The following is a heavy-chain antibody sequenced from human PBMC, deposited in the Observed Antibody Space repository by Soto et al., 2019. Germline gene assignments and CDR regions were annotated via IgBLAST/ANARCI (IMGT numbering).Heavy chain of an antibody. CDR3: TKKKSDSRTYNGMDV. CDR1: GDSVSSNSAA. J-gene: IGHJ6*02. D-gene: IGHD2-2*01. CDR2: AYYRSQWYY. Sequence: PSQTLSLTCAISGDSVSSNSAAWNWIRQSPSRGLEWLGRAYYRSQWYYDSAVSVRSRITVIPDTSKNQFSLQLNSVTPEDTAVYYCTKKKSDSRTYNGMDVWGQVNTVTVSS. V-gene: IGHV6-1*01.